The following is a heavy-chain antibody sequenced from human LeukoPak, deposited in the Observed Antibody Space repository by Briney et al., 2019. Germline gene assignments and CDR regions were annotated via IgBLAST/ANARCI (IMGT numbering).Heavy chain of an antibody. CDR2: IYYSGST. Sequence: PSETLSLTCTVSGGSISSSSYYWGWIRQPPGKGLEWIGSIYYSGSTYYNPSLKSRVTISVDTSKNQFSLKLSSVTAADTAVYYCARYSSGWSYYYYYMDVWGKGTMVTVSS. V-gene: IGHV4-39*07. J-gene: IGHJ6*03. CDR1: GGSISSSSYY. D-gene: IGHD6-19*01. CDR3: ARYSSGWSYYYYYMDV.